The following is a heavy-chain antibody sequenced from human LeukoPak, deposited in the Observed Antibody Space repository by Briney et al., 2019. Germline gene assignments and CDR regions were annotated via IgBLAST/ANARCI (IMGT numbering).Heavy chain of an antibody. Sequence: SVKVSCKXSGGTFSSYAITWVRQAPGQGLEWMRGIIPIFGTANYAQKFQDRVTITTDESTSTAYMELSSLRSEDTAVYYCARDQGVTIFGVAHWFDPWGQGTLVTVSS. CDR2: IIPIFGTA. CDR3: ARDQGVTIFGVAHWFDP. V-gene: IGHV1-69*05. CDR1: GGTFSSYA. J-gene: IGHJ5*02. D-gene: IGHD3-3*01.